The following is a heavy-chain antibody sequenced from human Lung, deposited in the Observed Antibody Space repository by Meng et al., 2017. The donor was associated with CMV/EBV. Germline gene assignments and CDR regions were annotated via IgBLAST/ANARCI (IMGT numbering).Heavy chain of an antibody. CDR2: IYHSGST. V-gene: IGHV4-4*02. CDR3: ARADKVRFDY. CDR1: GGSMSSTNW. Sequence: VEVEEPGPGLVKPSGTLSLSCAGSGGSMSSTNWWSWVRQPPGKGLEWIGEIYHSGSTNYNPSLKSRVSISVDKSKNQFSLKLSSVTAADTAVYYCARADKVRFDYWGQGTLVTVSS. J-gene: IGHJ4*02.